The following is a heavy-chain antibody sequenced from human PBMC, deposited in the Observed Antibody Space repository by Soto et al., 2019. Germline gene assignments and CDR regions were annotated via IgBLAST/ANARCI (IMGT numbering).Heavy chain of an antibody. V-gene: IGHV4-4*07. J-gene: IGHJ4*02. Sequence: KPSETLSLTCTVSGGSISNYYWSWIPQPAGKGLEWIGRIYTSGTSDYNPPLKSRVTMSVDTSKNQFSLKLTSMTAADTAVYYCARGHCSSSTCYPSDSWGQGTLVTVSS. CDR2: IYTSGTS. D-gene: IGHD2-2*01. CDR3: ARGHCSSSTCYPSDS. CDR1: GGSISNYY.